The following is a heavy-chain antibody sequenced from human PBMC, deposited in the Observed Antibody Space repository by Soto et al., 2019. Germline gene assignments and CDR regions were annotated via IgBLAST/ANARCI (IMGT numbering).Heavy chain of an antibody. Sequence: PVGSLRLSCASSVFTFSSYGMHCVRHSPGKWLEWVAVIWYDGSNKYYADSVKGRFTISRDNSKNTLYLQMNSLRAEDTAVYYCARALGYVVMTTYAPGGMDVWGQGPTVTVS. CDR2: IWYDGSNK. V-gene: IGHV3-33*01. D-gene: IGHD3-22*01. CDR3: ARALGYVVMTTYAPGGMDV. J-gene: IGHJ6*02. CDR1: VFTFSSYG.